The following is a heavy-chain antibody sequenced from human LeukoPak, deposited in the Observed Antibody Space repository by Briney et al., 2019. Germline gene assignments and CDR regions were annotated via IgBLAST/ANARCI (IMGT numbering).Heavy chain of an antibody. CDR1: GGSFSGYF. V-gene: IGHV4-34*01. CDR2: INHSGST. CDR3: ASGWLTQDDS. J-gene: IGHJ4*02. Sequence: SETLSLTCAVYGGSFSGYFWTWIRQPPGKGLEWIGEINHSGSTNYTPSLKSRVTISADTSKSQFSLRLGSVTAADTAVYYCASGWLTQDDSWGKGTLVTVSS. D-gene: IGHD3-9*01.